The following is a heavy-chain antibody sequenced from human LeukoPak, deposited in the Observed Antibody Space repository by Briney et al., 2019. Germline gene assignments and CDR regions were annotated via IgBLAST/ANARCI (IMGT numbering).Heavy chain of an antibody. V-gene: IGHV3-23*01. D-gene: IGHD6-13*01. Sequence: GGSLRLSCAASGFTFSSYAMSWVRQAPGKGLEWVSAISGSGGSTYYADSVKGRFTISRDNSKNTLYLQMNSLRAEDTAVYYCAKDRPGIAAAGSGWVDYWGQGTLVTVSS. J-gene: IGHJ4*02. CDR3: AKDRPGIAAAGSGWVDY. CDR1: GFTFSSYA. CDR2: ISGSGGST.